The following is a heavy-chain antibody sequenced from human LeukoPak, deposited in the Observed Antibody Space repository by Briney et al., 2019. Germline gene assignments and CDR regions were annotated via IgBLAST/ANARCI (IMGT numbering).Heavy chain of an antibody. CDR3: ARDPHCSSTSCIPDY. Sequence: GGSLRLSCAASGFTFSSYGMHWVRQAPGKGLEWVAFIRYDGSNKYYADSVKGRFTISRDNSKNTLYLQMNSLRAEDTAVYYCARDPHCSSTSCIPDYWGQGTLVTVSS. CDR1: GFTFSSYG. J-gene: IGHJ4*02. D-gene: IGHD2-2*01. CDR2: IRYDGSNK. V-gene: IGHV3-30*02.